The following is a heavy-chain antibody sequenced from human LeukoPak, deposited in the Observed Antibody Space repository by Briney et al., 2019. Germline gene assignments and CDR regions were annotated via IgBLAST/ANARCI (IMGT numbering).Heavy chain of an antibody. CDR1: GVSISSSSYY. Sequence: SETLSLTCTVSGVSISSSSYYWGWIRQPPGKGLEWIGSMHYSGSTYYNPSLKSRVTMSVDTSKKQFSLKLSSVIAADTAVYYCARCFSNNWFGRYDYYMDVWGKGTTVTVS. D-gene: IGHD6-13*01. CDR3: ARCFSNNWFGRYDYYMDV. V-gene: IGHV4-39*07. J-gene: IGHJ6*03. CDR2: MHYSGST.